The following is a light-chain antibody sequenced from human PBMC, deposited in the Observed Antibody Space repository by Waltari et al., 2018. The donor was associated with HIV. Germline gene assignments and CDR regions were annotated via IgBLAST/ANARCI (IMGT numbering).Light chain of an antibody. CDR3: QHYDSYSPA. V-gene: IGKV1-5*03. CDR1: QRISSW. Sequence: DIQMTPSPPPLSASVGDRVTITCRASQRISSWLAWYQQKPGKAPKLLIYKASTLESGVPSRFSGSGSGTEFTLTISSLQPDDFATYYCQHYDSYSPAFGQGTKVEIK. J-gene: IGKJ1*01. CDR2: KAS.